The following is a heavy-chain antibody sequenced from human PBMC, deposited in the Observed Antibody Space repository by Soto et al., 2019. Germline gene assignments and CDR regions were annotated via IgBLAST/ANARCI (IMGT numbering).Heavy chain of an antibody. D-gene: IGHD3-9*01. V-gene: IGHV3-49*03. Sequence: SGGSLRLSCTASGFTFGDYAMSWFRQAPGKGLEWVGFIRSKAYGGTTEYAASVKGRFTISRDDSKSIAYLQMNSLKTEDTAVYYCTRGALSYYDILTGYYTTPSYYFGYWGQGTLVTVSS. J-gene: IGHJ4*02. CDR2: IRSKAYGGTT. CDR3: TRGALSYYDILTGYYTTPSYYFGY. CDR1: GFTFGDYA.